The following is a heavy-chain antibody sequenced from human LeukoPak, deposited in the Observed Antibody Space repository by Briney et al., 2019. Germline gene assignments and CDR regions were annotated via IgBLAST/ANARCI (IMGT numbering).Heavy chain of an antibody. V-gene: IGHV3-53*01. CDR1: GFTFSSNY. CDR3: ARDRDSGYSSDWYPLGN. CDR2: IYSGGST. Sequence: GGSLRLSCAASGFTFSSNYMSWVRQAPGQGLEWVSVIYSGGSTYYSDSVKGRFTISIDNSKNTLYLQMNSLRAEDTAVYYCARDRDSGYSSDWYPLGNWGQGTLVTVSS. D-gene: IGHD6-19*01. J-gene: IGHJ4*02.